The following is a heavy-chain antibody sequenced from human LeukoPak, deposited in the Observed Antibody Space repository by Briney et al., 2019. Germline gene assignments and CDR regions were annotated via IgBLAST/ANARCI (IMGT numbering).Heavy chain of an antibody. CDR3: ARGPLYASSGYSVV. J-gene: IGHJ4*02. CDR1: GGSFSGYY. D-gene: IGHD3-22*01. CDR2: INHSGST. Sequence: SEILSLTCAVYGGSFSGYYWSWIRQPPGKGLEWIGGINHSGSTNYNPSLKSRVTISLDTSKNQFSLKVSSVTAADTAVYYCARGPLYASSGYSVVWGQGTPVTVSA. V-gene: IGHV4-34*01.